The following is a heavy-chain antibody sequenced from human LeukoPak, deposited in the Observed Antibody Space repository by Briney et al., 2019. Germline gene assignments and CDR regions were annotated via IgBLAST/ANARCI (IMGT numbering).Heavy chain of an antibody. D-gene: IGHD3-16*01. CDR2: IYYTGST. CDR3: ARGPPFAS. CDR1: GASITSDDFY. V-gene: IGHV4-31*03. J-gene: IGHJ1*01. Sequence: SQTLSLTCTVSGASITSDDFYWNRIRQHPGKGLEWIGYIYYTGSTYHNSSLKSRVTISIDTSKNQFSLNLSSVTAADTAVYYCARGPPFASWGQGTLVTVSS.